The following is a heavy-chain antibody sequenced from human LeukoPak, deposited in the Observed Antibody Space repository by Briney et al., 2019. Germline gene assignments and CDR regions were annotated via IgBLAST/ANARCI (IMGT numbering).Heavy chain of an antibody. CDR2: IYHSGST. CDR1: GYSISSGYY. CDR3: ARGGSSSWYGGWFDP. J-gene: IGHJ5*02. Sequence: SETLSLTCTVSGYSISSGYYWGWIRQPPGKGLEWTGSIYHSGSTYYNPSLKSRVTISVDTSKNQFSLKLSSVTAADTAVYYCARGGSSSWYGGWFDPWGQGTLVTVSS. V-gene: IGHV4-38-2*02. D-gene: IGHD6-13*01.